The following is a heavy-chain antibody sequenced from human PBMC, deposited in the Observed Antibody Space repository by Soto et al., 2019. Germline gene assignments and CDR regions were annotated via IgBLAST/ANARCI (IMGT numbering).Heavy chain of an antibody. CDR2: IYWDDDK. V-gene: IGHV2-5*02. CDR3: AHRRPDYDFWSGYSLFDY. CDR1: GFSLSTSGVG. J-gene: IGHJ4*02. D-gene: IGHD3-3*01. Sequence: QITLKESGPTLVKPTQTLTLTCTFSGFSLSTSGVGVGWIRQPPGKALEWLALIYWDDDKRYSPSLKSRLTITKDTSKNQVVLTMTNMDPVDTATYYCAHRRPDYDFWSGYSLFDYWGQGTLFTVSS.